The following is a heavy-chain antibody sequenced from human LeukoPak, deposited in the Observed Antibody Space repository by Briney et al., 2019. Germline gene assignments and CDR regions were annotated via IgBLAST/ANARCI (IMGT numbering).Heavy chain of an antibody. Sequence: ASVKVSCKASGYSFSSHDINWVRQATGQGLEWMGWMNPNSGNTGYAQKFQGRVTMTRNTSISTAYMELSSLRSEDTAVYYCAREGYSYGQYYFDYWGQGTLVTVSS. D-gene: IGHD5-18*01. CDR3: AREGYSYGQYYFDY. CDR2: MNPNSGNT. CDR1: GYSFSSHD. V-gene: IGHV1-8*01. J-gene: IGHJ4*02.